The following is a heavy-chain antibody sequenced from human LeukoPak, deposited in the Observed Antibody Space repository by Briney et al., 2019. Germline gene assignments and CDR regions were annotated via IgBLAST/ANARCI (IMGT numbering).Heavy chain of an antibody. Sequence: ASVKVSCKASGYTFTGYYVHWVRQAPGQGLEWMGWINPNSGSTTYAQNFQGRVTVTRDTSINTAYMELSSLRFDDTAVYYCARDLPVWDAFDIWGQGTMVTVSS. CDR3: ARDLPVWDAFDI. V-gene: IGHV1-2*02. CDR2: INPNSGST. D-gene: IGHD2-21*01. J-gene: IGHJ3*02. CDR1: GYTFTGYY.